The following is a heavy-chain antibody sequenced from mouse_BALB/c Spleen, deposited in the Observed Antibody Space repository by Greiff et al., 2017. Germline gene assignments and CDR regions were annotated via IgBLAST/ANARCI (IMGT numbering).Heavy chain of an antibody. D-gene: IGHD2-2*01. CDR1: GYAFTNYL. Sequence: VQLQQSGAELVRPGTSVKVSCKASGYAFTNYLIEWVKQRPGQGLEWIGVINPGSGGTNYNEKFKGKATLTADKSSSTAYMQLSSLTSDDSAVYFCVYGYDVGAMDYWGQGTSVTVSS. CDR2: INPGSGGT. J-gene: IGHJ4*01. V-gene: IGHV1-54*03. CDR3: VYGYDVGAMDY.